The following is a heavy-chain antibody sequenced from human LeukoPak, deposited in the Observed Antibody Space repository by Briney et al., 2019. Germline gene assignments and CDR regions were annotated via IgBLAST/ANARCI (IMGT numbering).Heavy chain of an antibody. J-gene: IGHJ5*02. CDR2: IYYSGTT. V-gene: IGHV4-59*01. D-gene: IGHD1-26*01. CDR1: GGSISTYY. Sequence: PSETLSLTCTVSGGSISTYYWSWIRQPPGEGLEWLGSIYYSGTTHSNPSLKSRATISVDTSKNQFSLKLSSVTAADTAVYYCAREESGSYSNWFDPWGQGTLVTVSS. CDR3: AREESGSYSNWFDP.